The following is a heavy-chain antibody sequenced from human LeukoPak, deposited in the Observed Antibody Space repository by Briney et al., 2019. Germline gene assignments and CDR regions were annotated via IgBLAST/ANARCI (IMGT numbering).Heavy chain of an antibody. J-gene: IGHJ4*02. V-gene: IGHV3-53*01. CDR3: ARDGRILGGMAH. CDR2: IYNGDKT. Sequence: GGSLRLSCAASGFTVSSNYMSWVRQAPGKGLEWVSVIYNGDKTYYAESVKGRFTISRDNSKNTLYLQMNSLRVEDTAVYYCARDGRILGGMAHWGQGTLVTVSS. CDR1: GFTVSSNY. D-gene: IGHD1-26*01.